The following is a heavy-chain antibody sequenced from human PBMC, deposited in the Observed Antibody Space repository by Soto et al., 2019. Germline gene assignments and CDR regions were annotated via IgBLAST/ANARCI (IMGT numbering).Heavy chain of an antibody. CDR3: ARDRGVAADYYYGMDV. D-gene: IGHD2-15*01. J-gene: IGHJ6*02. CDR2: ISYDGSNK. V-gene: IGHV3-30-3*01. CDR1: GFTFSSYA. Sequence: GGSLRLSCAASGFTFSSYAMHWGRQAPGKGLEWVAVISYDGSNKYYADSVKGRFTISRDNSKNTLYLQMNSLRAEDTAVYYCARDRGVAADYYYGMDVWGQGTTVTVSS.